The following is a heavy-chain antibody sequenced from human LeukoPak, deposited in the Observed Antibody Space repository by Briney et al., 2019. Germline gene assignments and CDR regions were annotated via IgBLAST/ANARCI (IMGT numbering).Heavy chain of an antibody. D-gene: IGHD4-17*01. Sequence: GGSLRLSCAASGFTFSSYAMSWVRQVPGKGLEWVSAISGSGGSTYYADSVKGRFTISRDNSKNTLYLQMNSLRAEDTAVYYCAKHPESFDYGDYEMFDPWGQGTLVTVSS. J-gene: IGHJ5*02. V-gene: IGHV3-23*01. CDR3: AKHPESFDYGDYEMFDP. CDR1: GFTFSSYA. CDR2: ISGSGGST.